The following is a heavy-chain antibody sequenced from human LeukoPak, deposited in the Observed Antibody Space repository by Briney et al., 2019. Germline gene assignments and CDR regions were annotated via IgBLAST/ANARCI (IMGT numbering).Heavy chain of an antibody. CDR1: GGSFSGYY. Sequence: PSETLSLTCAVYGGSFSGYYWSWIRQPPGKGLEWIGEINHSGSTNYNLSLKSRVTISVDTSKNQFSLKLSSVTAADTAVYYCARGNGYDFWSGYYIRYNWFDPWGQGTLVTVSS. CDR3: ARGNGYDFWSGYYIRYNWFDP. CDR2: INHSGST. V-gene: IGHV4-34*01. J-gene: IGHJ5*02. D-gene: IGHD3-3*01.